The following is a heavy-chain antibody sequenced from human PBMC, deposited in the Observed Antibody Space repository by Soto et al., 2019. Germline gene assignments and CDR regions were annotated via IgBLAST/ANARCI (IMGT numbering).Heavy chain of an antibody. D-gene: IGHD6-19*01. CDR1: GLTFSDAW. J-gene: IGHJ4*02. V-gene: IGHV3-15*07. CDR2: FKSKGSGEAP. Sequence: GGSLRLSCVVSGLTFSDAWLIWVRQAPGKGLEWVGRFKSKGSGEAPDLAAPVKGRFALSRDDLQSTLQLQMNSLQTDDTGVYYCVHESYFYSAWRWRQRTPVTVSS. CDR3: VHESYFYSAWR.